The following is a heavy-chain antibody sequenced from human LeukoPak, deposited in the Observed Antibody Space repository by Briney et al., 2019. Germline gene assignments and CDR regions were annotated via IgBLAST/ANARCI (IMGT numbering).Heavy chain of an antibody. CDR2: ISSSGDSI. J-gene: IGHJ3*02. CDR3: ARDRRVGATWSVGAFDI. V-gene: IGHV3-48*03. Sequence: GGSLRLSCAASGFSLTTYEMNWVRQAPGKGLEWVSYISSSGDSIYYADSVKGGFTISRDNAKNSLSLQMNSLRAEDTAIYYCARDRRVGATWSVGAFDIWGQGTTVTVSS. D-gene: IGHD1-26*01. CDR1: GFSLTTYE.